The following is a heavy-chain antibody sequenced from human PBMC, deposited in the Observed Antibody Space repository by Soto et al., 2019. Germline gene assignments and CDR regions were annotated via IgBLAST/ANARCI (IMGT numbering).Heavy chain of an antibody. CDR2: ISYDGSNK. V-gene: IGHV3-30*18. D-gene: IGHD6-19*01. CDR1: GFTFSSYG. Sequence: QVQLVESGGGVVQPGRSLRLSCAASGFTFSSYGMHWVRQAPGKGLEWVAVISYDGSNKYYADSVKGRFTISRDNSKNSRYQQMNSLRAEDTDVYYCAKGPDSSGWYYWGQGTLVTVSS. J-gene: IGHJ4*02. CDR3: AKGPDSSGWYY.